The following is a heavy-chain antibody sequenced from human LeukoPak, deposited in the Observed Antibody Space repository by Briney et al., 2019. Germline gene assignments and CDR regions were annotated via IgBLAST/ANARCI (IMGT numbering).Heavy chain of an antibody. CDR2: IYHSGST. CDR3: ASPRPGGIAAAGLDY. D-gene: IGHD6-13*01. Sequence: PSETLSLTCAVSGGSISSSNWWSWVRQPPGKGLEWIGEIYHSGSTNYNPSLKSRVTISVDKSKNQFSLKLSSVPAADTAVYYCASPRPGGIAAAGLDYWGQGTLVTVSS. J-gene: IGHJ4*02. V-gene: IGHV4-4*02. CDR1: GGSISSSNW.